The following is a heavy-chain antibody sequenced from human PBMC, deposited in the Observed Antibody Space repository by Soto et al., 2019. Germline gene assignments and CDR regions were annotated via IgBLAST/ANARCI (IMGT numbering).Heavy chain of an antibody. CDR1: GFAINNNNW. Sequence: PSETLSLTCYVSGFAINNNNWWNWVRQSPGKGLEWIGEIYPDGSTHYTPSLRSRVTMSVDKSKNQFFLRLTSVTAADTAVYYCARGYSSRWYYFDYWGHGILVTVSS. D-gene: IGHD6-13*01. CDR2: IYPDGST. J-gene: IGHJ4*01. V-gene: IGHV4-4*02. CDR3: ARGYSSRWYYFDY.